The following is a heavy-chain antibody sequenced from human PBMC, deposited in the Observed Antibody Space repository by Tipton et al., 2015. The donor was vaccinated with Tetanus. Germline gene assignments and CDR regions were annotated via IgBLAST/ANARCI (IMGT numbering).Heavy chain of an antibody. CDR1: GGSISSYY. V-gene: IGHV4-59*12. D-gene: IGHD2-2*01. CDR3: ARVVVPAAIGY. J-gene: IGHJ4*02. Sequence: TLPLTCTVSGGSISSYYWSWIRQPPGKGLEWIGYIYYSGSTNYNPSLKSRVTISVDTSKNQFSLKLSSVTAADTAVYYCARVVVPAAIGYWGQGTLVTVSS. CDR2: IYYSGST.